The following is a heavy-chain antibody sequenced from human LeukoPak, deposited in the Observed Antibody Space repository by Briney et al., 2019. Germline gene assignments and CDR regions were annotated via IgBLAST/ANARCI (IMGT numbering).Heavy chain of an antibody. V-gene: IGHV4-38-2*02. CDR2: IYHSGST. D-gene: IGHD2-2*01. CDR3: ARDRGPAAAIFDY. Sequence: SETLSLTCTVSGYSISSGYYWGWIRQPPGKGLEWIGSIYHSGSTYYNPSLKSRVTISVDTSKNQFSLNLSSVTAADTAVYYCARDRGPAAAIFDYWGQGTLVTVSS. CDR1: GYSISSGYY. J-gene: IGHJ4*02.